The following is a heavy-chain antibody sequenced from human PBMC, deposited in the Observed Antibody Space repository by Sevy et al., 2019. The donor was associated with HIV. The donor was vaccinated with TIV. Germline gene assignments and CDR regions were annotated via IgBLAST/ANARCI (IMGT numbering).Heavy chain of an antibody. Sequence: GGTLRLSCAASGFTFSDYYMSWIRQAPGKGLEWVSYISSSSSYTNYADSVKGRFTISRDNAKNSLYLQMNSLRAEDTAVYYCARGITGTKSGYYYYMDVWGKGTTVTVSS. CDR1: GFTFSDYY. J-gene: IGHJ6*03. CDR3: ARGITGTKSGYYYYMDV. CDR2: ISSSSSYT. D-gene: IGHD1-7*01. V-gene: IGHV3-11*06.